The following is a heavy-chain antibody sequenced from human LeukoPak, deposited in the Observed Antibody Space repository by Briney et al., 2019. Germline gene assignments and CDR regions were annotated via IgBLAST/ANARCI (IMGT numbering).Heavy chain of an antibody. CDR3: ARDNYGSGSNWFDP. CDR1: GFTLTTYA. D-gene: IGHD3-10*01. V-gene: IGHV3-23*01. CDR2: VSVSGDST. Sequence: PGGSLRLSCAASGFTLTTYAMSWVRQAPGKGLEWVSTVSVSGDSTYYADSVNGRFTISRDNSKNTLYLQTNSLRAEDTAVYYCARDNYGSGSNWFDPWGQGTLVTVSS. J-gene: IGHJ5*02.